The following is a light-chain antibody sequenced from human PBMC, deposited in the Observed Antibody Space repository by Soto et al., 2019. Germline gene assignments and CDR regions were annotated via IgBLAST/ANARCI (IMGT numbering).Light chain of an antibody. CDR2: AAS. CDR3: QQTYSTPQT. Sequence: DIQMTQSPSSLSASVGDRVTITCRASQSITSYLNWYQQKPGKAPKLLIDAASSLQSGVSSRFSGSASGTEFTLTISSLQPEDFATYYCQQTYSTPQTFGQGTKVEIK. CDR1: QSITSY. J-gene: IGKJ1*01. V-gene: IGKV1-39*01.